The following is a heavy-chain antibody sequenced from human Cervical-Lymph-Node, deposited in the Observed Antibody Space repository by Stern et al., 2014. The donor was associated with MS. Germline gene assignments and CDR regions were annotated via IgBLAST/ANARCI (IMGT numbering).Heavy chain of an antibody. CDR2: ISSSSTYI. Sequence: VQLVQSGGGLVKPGGSLRLSCAASGFSFTSYSMNWVRQAPGKGLEWVSSISSSSTYIYYADSGKGRFTISRDNVKNSLYLQMNSLRAEDTAVYYCARKILGETTAYWAQGTMVTVSS. V-gene: IGHV3-21*01. CDR1: GFSFTSYS. CDR3: ARKILGETTAY. J-gene: IGHJ1*01. D-gene: IGHD1-26*01.